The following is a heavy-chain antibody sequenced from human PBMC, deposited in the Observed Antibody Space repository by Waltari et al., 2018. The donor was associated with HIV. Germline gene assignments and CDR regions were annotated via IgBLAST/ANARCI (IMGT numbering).Heavy chain of an antibody. V-gene: IGHV4-30-2*06. D-gene: IGHD2-15*01. Sequence: QLRLQESGSGLLKPSQTLSLTCNVSGGSVGSSGFSWSWIRQSPGKGLEWIGYIYYTGGTYYNPSLKSRFNISLDRSKNQFSLRLSYVSAADTAVYYCARDRFCNGNGCSPSDAFDVWGQGRMVTVSS. CDR1: GGSVGSSGFS. CDR2: IYYTGGT. CDR3: ARDRFCNGNGCSPSDAFDV. J-gene: IGHJ3*01.